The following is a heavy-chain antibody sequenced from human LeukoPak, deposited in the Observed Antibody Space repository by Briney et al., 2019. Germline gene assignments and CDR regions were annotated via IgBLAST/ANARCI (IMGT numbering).Heavy chain of an antibody. Sequence: PSETLSLTCTVSGGSISGYYWSWIRQPPGKELEWIGYISYIGSTNYNPSLKSRVTMSVDTSKNQFSLKLSSVTAADTAVYYCARDNEAAARAYDYWGQGTLVTVSS. D-gene: IGHD6-13*01. J-gene: IGHJ4*02. CDR2: ISYIGST. V-gene: IGHV4-59*12. CDR1: GGSISGYY. CDR3: ARDNEAAARAYDY.